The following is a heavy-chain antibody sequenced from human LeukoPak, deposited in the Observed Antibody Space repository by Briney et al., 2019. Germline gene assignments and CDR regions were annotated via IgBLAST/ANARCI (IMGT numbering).Heavy chain of an antibody. CDR3: ARVYLERLTAGYFDH. Sequence: PGGSLRLSCTASGFTFSNYAVSWVRQAPGKGLEWISGISGSSDTTYYADAVKGRFTISRDNSKNTLYLQMNSLRDEDSAAYYCARVYLERLTAGYFDHWGQGTWVTVSP. CDR2: ISGSSDTT. D-gene: IGHD2-8*01. CDR1: GFTFSNYA. J-gene: IGHJ4*02. V-gene: IGHV3-23*01.